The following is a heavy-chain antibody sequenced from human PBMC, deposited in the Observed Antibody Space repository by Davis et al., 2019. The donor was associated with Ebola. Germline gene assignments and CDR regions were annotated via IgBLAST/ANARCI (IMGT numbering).Heavy chain of an antibody. J-gene: IGHJ6*02. D-gene: IGHD6-13*01. V-gene: IGHV4-59*01. CDR2: IYYSGST. CDR3: ARHDEGVAAAGYYYGMDV. CDR1: GGSISSYY. Sequence: SETLSLTCTVSGGSISSYYWSWIRQPPGKGLEWIGYIYYSGSTNYNPSLKSRVTISVDTSKNQFSLKLSSVTAADTAMYYCARHDEGVAAAGYYYGMDVWGQGTTVTVSS.